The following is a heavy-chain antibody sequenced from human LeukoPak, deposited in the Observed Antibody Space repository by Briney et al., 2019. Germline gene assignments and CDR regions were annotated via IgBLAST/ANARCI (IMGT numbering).Heavy chain of an antibody. V-gene: IGHV1-2*02. CDR1: GYTFTGYY. CDR3: ARVYGRSDMVRGVIHSVYYYGMDV. Sequence: ASVKVSCKASGYTFTGYYMHWVRQAPGQGREWMGWTNPNSGGTHYAQKFQGRVTVTRDTSISTAYMELSRLRSDDTAVYYCARVYGRSDMVRGVIHSVYYYGMDVWGQGTTVTGSS. D-gene: IGHD3-10*01. CDR2: TNPNSGGT. J-gene: IGHJ6*02.